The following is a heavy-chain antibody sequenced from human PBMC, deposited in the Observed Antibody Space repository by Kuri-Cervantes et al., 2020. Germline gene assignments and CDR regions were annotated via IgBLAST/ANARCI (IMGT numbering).Heavy chain of an antibody. CDR1: GFSLSTSGMC. CDR2: IDWDDDK. CDR3: ARSYYNFWSGYPLSDKPSDS. Sequence: SGPTLVKPTQTLTLTCTFSGFSLSTSGMCVSWVRQPPGKALEWLALIDWDDDKYYSTSLKTRLTISKDTSKNQVVLTMTNMDPVDTATYSCARSYYNFWSGYPLSDKPSDSWGQGTLVTVSS. J-gene: IGHJ4*02. V-gene: IGHV2-70*20. D-gene: IGHD3-3*01.